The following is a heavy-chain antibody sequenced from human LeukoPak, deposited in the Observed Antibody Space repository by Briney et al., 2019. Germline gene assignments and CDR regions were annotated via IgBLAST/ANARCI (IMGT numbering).Heavy chain of an antibody. D-gene: IGHD4-11*01. J-gene: IGHJ6*03. CDR3: AKLQYFDMYV. Sequence: PSETLSLTCTVSGGSISSSSYYWCWIRQPPGRVLERIGSIYCSGSTYYNPSLTSRVTISVDTSKNLSSMKRTVLTAADPAVYYYAKLQYFDMYVWGKGTTVTVSS. CDR2: IYCSGST. CDR1: GGSISSSSYY. V-gene: IGHV4-39*01.